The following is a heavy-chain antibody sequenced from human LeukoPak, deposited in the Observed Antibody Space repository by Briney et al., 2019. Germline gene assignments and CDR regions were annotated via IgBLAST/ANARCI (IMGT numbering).Heavy chain of an antibody. V-gene: IGHV3-74*01. J-gene: IGHJ4*02. CDR3: VRGNDYGGPHY. CDR2: IDRDGSRI. Sequence: GGSLRLSCAVSGFTFSSYWMHWVRQAPGKGLVWVSRIDRDGSRINYADSVKGRFSISRDNGKNTLFLQMNSLRAEDAAVYNCVRGNDYGGPHYWGQGTLVTVSS. CDR1: GFTFSSYW. D-gene: IGHD4-23*01.